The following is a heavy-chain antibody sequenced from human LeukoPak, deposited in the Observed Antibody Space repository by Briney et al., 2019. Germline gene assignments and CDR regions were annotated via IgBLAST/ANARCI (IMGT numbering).Heavy chain of an antibody. D-gene: IGHD6-13*01. CDR1: GFTFSNAW. J-gene: IGHJ1*01. CDR2: IKSKTDGGTT. Sequence: GGSLRLSCAASGFTFSNAWMSWVRQAPGKGLEWVGRIKSKTDGGTTDYAAPVKGRFTISRDDSKNMLYLQMNSLKTEDTAVYYCTTGIAAAGSIQHWGQGTLVTVSS. V-gene: IGHV3-15*01. CDR3: TTGIAAAGSIQH.